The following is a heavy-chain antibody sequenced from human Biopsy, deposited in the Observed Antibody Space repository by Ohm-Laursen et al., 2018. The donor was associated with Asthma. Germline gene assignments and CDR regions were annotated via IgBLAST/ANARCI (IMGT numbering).Heavy chain of an antibody. CDR2: IWYDGSNK. J-gene: IGHJ4*02. CDR3: ARWGSFGFDY. D-gene: IGHD7-27*01. Sequence: SLRLSCAASGFTFSSYGMHWVRQAPGKGLGWVAVIWYDGSNKYYADSVKGRFTISRDNSKNTLYLQMNSLRAEDTAVYYCARWGSFGFDYWGQGTLVTVSS. V-gene: IGHV3-33*01. CDR1: GFTFSSYG.